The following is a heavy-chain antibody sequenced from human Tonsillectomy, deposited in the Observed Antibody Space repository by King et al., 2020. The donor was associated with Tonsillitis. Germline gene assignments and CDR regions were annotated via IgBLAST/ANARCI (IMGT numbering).Heavy chain of an antibody. CDR1: GFTFSSYS. CDR2: ISSSSSTI. J-gene: IGHJ6*02. Sequence: VQLVESGGGLVQPGGSLRLSCAASGFTFSSYSMHWVRQAPGKGLEWVSYISSSSSTIYYADSVKGRFTISRDNAKNSLYLQVNSLRAEDTAVYYCARSNGIDVGGQGTTVTVSS. V-gene: IGHV3-48*01. CDR3: ARSNGIDV.